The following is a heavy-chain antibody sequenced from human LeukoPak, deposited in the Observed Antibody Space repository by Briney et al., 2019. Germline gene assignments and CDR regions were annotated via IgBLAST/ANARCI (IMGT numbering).Heavy chain of an antibody. CDR3: ARIWGIATPGLFDS. V-gene: IGHV3-20*01. Sequence: PGGSLRLSCAASGFTFDDYGLSWVRQAPGKGLEWVCDINWNGGRTNYADPVRGRFTISRDNAKNSLFLQMNSLRAEDTALYHCARIWGIATPGLFDSWGQGTLVTVSS. D-gene: IGHD6-13*01. CDR1: GFTFDDYG. J-gene: IGHJ4*02. CDR2: INWNGGRT.